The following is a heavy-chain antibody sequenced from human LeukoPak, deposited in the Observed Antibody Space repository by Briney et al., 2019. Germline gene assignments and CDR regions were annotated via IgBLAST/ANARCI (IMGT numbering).Heavy chain of an antibody. D-gene: IGHD3-3*01. Sequence: GGSLRLSCAASGFTFSSYGMHWVRQAPGKGLEWVAVIWYDGSNKYYADSVKGRFTISRDNSKNTLYLQVNSLRAEDTAVYYCARDSRYYDFWSGYSNNWFDPWGQGTLVTVSS. J-gene: IGHJ5*02. V-gene: IGHV3-33*01. CDR3: ARDSRYYDFWSGYSNNWFDP. CDR2: IWYDGSNK. CDR1: GFTFSSYG.